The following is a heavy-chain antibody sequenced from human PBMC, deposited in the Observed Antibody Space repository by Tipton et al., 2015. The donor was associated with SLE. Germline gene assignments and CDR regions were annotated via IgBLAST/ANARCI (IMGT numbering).Heavy chain of an antibody. J-gene: IGHJ5*02. CDR1: GGSISSGGYY. CDR3: ARMRGGYNAHH. V-gene: IGHV4-61*09. CDR2: IYGGGST. D-gene: IGHD5-24*01. Sequence: TLSLTCTVSGGSISSGGYYWAWFRQPAGKALEWIGHIYGGGSTYYSPSLKSRVTISVDTSKNQVSLKLDSVTAADTAVYYCARMRGGYNAHHWGQGTLVTVSS.